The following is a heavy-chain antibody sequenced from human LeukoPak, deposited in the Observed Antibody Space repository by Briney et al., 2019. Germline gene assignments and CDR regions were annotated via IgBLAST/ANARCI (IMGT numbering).Heavy chain of an antibody. D-gene: IGHD4-23*01. CDR1: GFTFSSYA. J-gene: IGHJ4*02. Sequence: PGGSLRLSCAASGFTFSSYAMSWVRQAPGKGLEWVSAISGSGGSTYYADSVKGRFTISRDNSKNTLYLQMNSLRAEDTAVYYCAKDSELGGKVDYFDYWGQGTLVTVSS. V-gene: IGHV3-23*01. CDR3: AKDSELGGKVDYFDY. CDR2: ISGSGGST.